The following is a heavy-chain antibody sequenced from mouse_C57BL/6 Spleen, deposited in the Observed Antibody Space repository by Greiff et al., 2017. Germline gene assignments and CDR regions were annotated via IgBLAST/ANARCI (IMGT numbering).Heavy chain of an antibody. CDR1: GYTFTSYW. J-gene: IGHJ1*03. Sequence: VKLQQPGTELVKPGASVKLSCKASGYTFTSYWMHWVKQRPGQGLEWIGNINPSNGGTNYNEKFKSKATLTVDKSSSTAYMQLSSLTSEDSAVYYCAREDWDGWYFDVWGTGTTVTVSS. V-gene: IGHV1-53*01. CDR2: INPSNGGT. CDR3: AREDWDGWYFDV. D-gene: IGHD4-1*01.